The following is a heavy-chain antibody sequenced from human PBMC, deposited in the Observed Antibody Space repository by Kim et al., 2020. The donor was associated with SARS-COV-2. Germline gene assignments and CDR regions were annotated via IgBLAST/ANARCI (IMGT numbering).Heavy chain of an antibody. J-gene: IGHJ6*02. Sequence: GGSLRLSCAASGFTVSSNYMSWVRQAPGKGLEWVSVIYSGGSTYYADSVKGRFTISRDNSKNTLYLQMNSLRAEDTAVYYCARDGGPIAVAGQYYYYYGMDVWGQGTTVTVSS. CDR3: ARDGGPIAVAGQYYYYYGMDV. D-gene: IGHD6-19*01. CDR2: IYSGGST. CDR1: GFTVSSNY. V-gene: IGHV3-66*01.